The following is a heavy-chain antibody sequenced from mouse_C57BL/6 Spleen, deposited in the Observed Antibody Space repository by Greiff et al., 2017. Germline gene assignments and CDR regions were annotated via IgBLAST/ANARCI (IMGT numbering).Heavy chain of an antibody. V-gene: IGHV1-18*01. CDR1: GYTFTDYN. J-gene: IGHJ4*01. CDR2: INPKNGGT. D-gene: IGHD3-2*02. CDR3: ARKGWGYALTN. Sequence: VQLQQSGPELVKPGASVKIPCKASGYTFTDYNMDWVKQSHGQGLEWIGDINPKNGGTTYNQKFKGKVTLTVDKSSGTACMELRSLASEVTAVYYCARKGWGYALTNGGQGTSVTVPS.